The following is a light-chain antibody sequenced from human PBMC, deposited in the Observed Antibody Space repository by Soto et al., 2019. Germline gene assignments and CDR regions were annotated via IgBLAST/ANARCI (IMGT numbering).Light chain of an antibody. Sequence: DVVLTQSPLSLPVTVGQAASISCRSSQGLALSAGNTFLHWFQHRPGQSPRRLIYKISNRDSGVPDRLSGSGSGTDFTLKISRVAAEDVGVYYCMQGALWPFTFGQGTRLEIK. CDR3: MQGALWPFT. J-gene: IGKJ2*01. CDR1: QGLALSAGNTF. CDR2: KIS. V-gene: IGKV2-30*02.